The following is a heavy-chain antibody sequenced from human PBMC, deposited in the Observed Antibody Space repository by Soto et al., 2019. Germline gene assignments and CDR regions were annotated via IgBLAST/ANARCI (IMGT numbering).Heavy chain of an antibody. CDR3: ATHDFWSGYSNFDY. V-gene: IGHV3-74*01. Sequence: GGSLRLSCAASGFTFSSYWMHWVRQAPGKGLVWVSRINSDGSSTSYADSVKGRFTISRDNAKNTLYLQMNSLRAEDTAVYYCATHDFWSGYSNFDYWGQGTLVTVSS. D-gene: IGHD3-3*01. CDR2: INSDGSST. CDR1: GFTFSSYW. J-gene: IGHJ4*02.